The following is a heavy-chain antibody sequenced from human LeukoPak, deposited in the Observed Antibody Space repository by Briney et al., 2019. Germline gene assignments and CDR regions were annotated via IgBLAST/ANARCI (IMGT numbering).Heavy chain of an antibody. J-gene: IGHJ6*04. V-gene: IGHV4-30-2*01. CDR3: ARVLHGALGY. D-gene: IGHD2-21*02. Sequence: SETLSLTCTVSGGSISSGGYYWSWIRQPPGKGLEWIGYIYHSGSTYYNPSLKSRVTISVDRSKNQFSLKLSSVTAADTAVYYCARVLHGALGYWGKGTTVTVSS. CDR1: GGSISSGGYY. CDR2: IYHSGST.